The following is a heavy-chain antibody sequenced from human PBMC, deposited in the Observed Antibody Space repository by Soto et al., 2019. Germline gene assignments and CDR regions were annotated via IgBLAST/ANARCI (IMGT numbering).Heavy chain of an antibody. D-gene: IGHD2-8*01. J-gene: IGHJ4*02. CDR3: ARLMGTSFDL. V-gene: IGHV4-38-2*02. Sequence: SATMSLTSTVSGESIGIGSCLALIRQPPGKGPEWIASIYHGGTTFYNPSLKSRITISVDTSNNQFSLKLTSVTAADTAMYFCARLMGTSFDLWGQGTLVTVSS. CDR1: GESIGIGSC. CDR2: IYHGGTT.